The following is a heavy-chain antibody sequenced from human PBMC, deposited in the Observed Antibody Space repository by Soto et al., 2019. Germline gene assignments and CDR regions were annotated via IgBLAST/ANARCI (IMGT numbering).Heavy chain of an antibody. CDR1: GGTLSTYV. CDR3: ARVGTPLVTAGWFDP. CDR2: LIPVLVTT. D-gene: IGHD2-21*02. Sequence: QLQLVQSGAEVKKPGSSVKVSCKASGGTLSTYVVTWVRQAPGQGLEWMGGLIPVLVTTTYAPKFQDRITITADESTNTAYLEVNSLRSEDTAVYYCARVGTPLVTAGWFDPWGQGTLVTVSS. J-gene: IGHJ5*02. V-gene: IGHV1-69*01.